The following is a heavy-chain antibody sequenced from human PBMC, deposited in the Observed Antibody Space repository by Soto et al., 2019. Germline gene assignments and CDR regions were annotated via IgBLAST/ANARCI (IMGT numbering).Heavy chain of an antibody. CDR1: GYTLTELS. V-gene: IGHV1-24*01. CDR3: ATTGYCSSTSCRNWFDP. D-gene: IGHD2-2*01. J-gene: IGHJ5*02. CDR2: FDPEDGET. Sequence: ASVKVSCKVSGYTLTELSMHWVRQAPGKGLEWMGGFDPEDGETIYAQKFQGRVTMTEDTSTDTAYMELSSLRSEDTAVYYCATTGYCSSTSCRNWFDPWGQGTLVTVSS.